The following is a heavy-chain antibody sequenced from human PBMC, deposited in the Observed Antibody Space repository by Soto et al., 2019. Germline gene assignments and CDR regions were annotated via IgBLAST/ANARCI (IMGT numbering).Heavy chain of an antibody. J-gene: IGHJ4*02. Sequence: PVPPMRLSWRAAWGTCGNYGGSWVLKAPGKELAWVSSISSSSTYIYYAASVKGRFTISRDNAKNSLYLQMNSLRAEDTAVYYCAKQSGSGSYYNVGFGGHFDYSGQGPLVTVSS. V-gene: IGHV3-21*01. CDR1: WGTCGNYG. CDR2: ISSSSTYI. D-gene: IGHD3-10*01. CDR3: AKQSGSGSYYNVGFGGHFDY.